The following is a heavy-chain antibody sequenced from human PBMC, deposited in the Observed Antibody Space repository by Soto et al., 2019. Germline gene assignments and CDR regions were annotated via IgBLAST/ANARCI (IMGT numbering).Heavy chain of an antibody. Sequence: QVQLQESGPGLVKPSQTLSLTCTVSGGSISSGGYYWSWIRQHPGKGLEWIGYIYYSGSTYYNPSLKSRVTISVDTSKNQFSLKLSSVTAADTAVYYCARCITIFGVVDNNWFDPWGQGTLVTVSS. CDR1: GGSISSGGYY. CDR3: ARCITIFGVVDNNWFDP. V-gene: IGHV4-31*03. CDR2: IYYSGST. J-gene: IGHJ5*02. D-gene: IGHD3-3*01.